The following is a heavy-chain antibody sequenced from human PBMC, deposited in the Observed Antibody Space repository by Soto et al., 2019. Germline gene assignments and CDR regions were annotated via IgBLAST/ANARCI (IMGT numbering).Heavy chain of an antibody. CDR1: GFTVSSYE. D-gene: IGHD3-10*01. CDR3: ARDYMLRGRDSNWFDP. CDR2: INTDGRST. Sequence: GGSLRLACSASGFTVSSYEMNWVRQAPGKGLVWVSRINTDGRSTTYADSVKGRFAISRDNAQNTLYLQMNSLRAEDTAVYYCARDYMLRGRDSNWFDPWGQGTLVTVSS. J-gene: IGHJ5*02. V-gene: IGHV3-74*01.